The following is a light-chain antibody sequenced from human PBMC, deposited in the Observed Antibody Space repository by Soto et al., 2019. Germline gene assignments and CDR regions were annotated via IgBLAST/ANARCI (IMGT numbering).Light chain of an antibody. V-gene: IGKV1-5*01. CDR3: QQYNSYPWT. CDR1: QTIFRW. Sequence: DIQMTQSPSTLSASVGDRDTITCQASQTIFRWLVWYQQRPGKAPNLLISDASDLQSGVPSRFSGSGSGAEFTLTIGRLQPDDFATYYCQQYNSYPWTFGQGTKV. J-gene: IGKJ1*01. CDR2: DAS.